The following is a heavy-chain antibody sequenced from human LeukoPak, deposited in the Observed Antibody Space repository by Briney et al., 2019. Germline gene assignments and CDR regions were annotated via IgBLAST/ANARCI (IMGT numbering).Heavy chain of an antibody. Sequence: ASVKVSCKASGYNFPMYGISWVRQAPGQGLEWMGWISAYDGDTEYTQKLQDRVTLTRDTSTTTAYMELRSLRSDDTAVYYCARIGGILTGHPPHYHYGMDVWGQGTTVTVSS. J-gene: IGHJ6*02. D-gene: IGHD3-9*01. CDR1: GYNFPMYG. CDR3: ARIGGILTGHPPHYHYGMDV. CDR2: ISAYDGDT. V-gene: IGHV1-18*01.